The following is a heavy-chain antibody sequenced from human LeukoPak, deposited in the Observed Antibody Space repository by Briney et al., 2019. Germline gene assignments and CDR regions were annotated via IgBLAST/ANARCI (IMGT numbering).Heavy chain of an antibody. CDR1: GGSISSYY. V-gene: IGHV4-4*07. CDR3: ARGYGAGHYFDY. Sequence: PSETLSLTRNVSGGSISSYYWSWIRQPAGKGLEWIGRIYSSGSTNYNPSLKSRVSMSVDTSKNQFSLNLSFVTAADTAVYYCARGYGAGHYFDYWGQGTPVTVSS. J-gene: IGHJ4*02. CDR2: IYSSGST. D-gene: IGHD6-19*01.